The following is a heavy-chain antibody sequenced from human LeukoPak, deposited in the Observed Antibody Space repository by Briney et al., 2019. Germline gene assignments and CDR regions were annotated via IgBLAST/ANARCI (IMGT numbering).Heavy chain of an antibody. D-gene: IGHD3-16*01. J-gene: IGHJ6*02. CDR1: GFTFSSYW. V-gene: IGHV3-7*03. Sequence: GGSLRLSCAASGFTFSSYWMNWARQAPGKGLEWVASINHNGNVNYYVDSVKGRFTISRDNDKNSLYLQMSNLRAEDTAVYFCARGGGLDVWGQGATVTVSS. CDR2: INHNGNVN. CDR3: ARGGGLDV.